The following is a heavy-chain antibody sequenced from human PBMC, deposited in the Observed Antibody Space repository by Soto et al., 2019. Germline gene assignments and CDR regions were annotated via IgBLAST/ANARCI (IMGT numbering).Heavy chain of an antibody. D-gene: IGHD3-16*01. CDR3: ARHRFSPGPLDY. CDR1: GGSISSYY. V-gene: IGHV4-59*08. Sequence: SETLSLTCTVSGGSISSYYWSWIRQPPGKGLEWIGYIYYSGSTNYNPSLKSRVTISVDTSKNQFSLKLSSVTAADTAVYYCARHRFSPGPLDYWGQGTLVTVSS. J-gene: IGHJ4*02. CDR2: IYYSGST.